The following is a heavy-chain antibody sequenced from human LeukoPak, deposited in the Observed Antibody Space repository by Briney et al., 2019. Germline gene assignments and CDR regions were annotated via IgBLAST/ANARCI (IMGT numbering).Heavy chain of an antibody. V-gene: IGHV3-53*01. D-gene: IGHD1-26*01. Sequence: GGSVRLSCGASGLTVSINYMSCVGQAPGEGLEGVSGLYSWDNKYYPDSRKGRFHISRHNHENTLYLEMNSVRGEDTPVFLCAREGSSGGYSGDYWGQGILVIVSS. CDR3: AREGSSGGYSGDY. J-gene: IGHJ4*02. CDR1: GLTVSINY. CDR2: LYSWDNK.